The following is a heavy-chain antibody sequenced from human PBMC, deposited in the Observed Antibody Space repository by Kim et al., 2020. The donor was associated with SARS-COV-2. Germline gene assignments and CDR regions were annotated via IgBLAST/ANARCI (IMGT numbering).Heavy chain of an antibody. CDR3: VKGGIGRVAGAINFDY. CDR2: ISSNGGST. J-gene: IGHJ4*02. D-gene: IGHD6-19*01. V-gene: IGHV3-64D*06. CDR1: GFTFSSYA. Sequence: GGSLRLSCSASGFTFSSYAMHWVRQAPGKGLEYVSAISSNGGSTYYADSVKGRFTISRDNSKNTLYLQMSSLRAEDTAVSYCVKGGIGRVAGAINFDYWGQGTLVTVSS.